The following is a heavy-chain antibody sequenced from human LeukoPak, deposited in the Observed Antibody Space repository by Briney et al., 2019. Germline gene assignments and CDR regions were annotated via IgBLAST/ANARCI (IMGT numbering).Heavy chain of an antibody. Sequence: GGSLRLSCAASGFTFSTYWMSWVRQAPGKGLEWVANIKEDGSVNAYVDSVKGRFTISRDNAKNSLDLQMHSLRVEDAAVYYCARLSTLVTFYYWGQGTLVTVSS. CDR2: IKEDGSVN. CDR1: GFTFSTYW. J-gene: IGHJ4*02. V-gene: IGHV3-7*01. D-gene: IGHD4-23*01. CDR3: ARLSTLVTFYY.